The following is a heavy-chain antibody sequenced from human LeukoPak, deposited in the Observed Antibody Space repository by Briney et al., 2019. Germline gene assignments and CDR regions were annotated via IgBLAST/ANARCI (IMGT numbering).Heavy chain of an antibody. D-gene: IGHD3-22*01. Sequence: GGSLRLSCAVYGITLSNYGRSWVRQTPGKGLEWVAGISGSGGGTNDADAVKGRFTISRDNRKNTLHLQMNSLRAEDTAVYFCAKRGVVIRVILVGFHKEAYYFDSWGQGALVIVSS. V-gene: IGHV3-23*01. CDR2: ISGSGGGT. J-gene: IGHJ4*02. CDR3: AKRGVVIRVILVGFHKEAYYFDS. CDR1: GITLSNYG.